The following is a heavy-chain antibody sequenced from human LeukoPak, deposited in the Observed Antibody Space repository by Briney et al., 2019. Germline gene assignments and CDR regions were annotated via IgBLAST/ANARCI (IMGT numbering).Heavy chain of an antibody. D-gene: IGHD3-22*01. CDR1: GFTFSSYA. CDR3: AKVRHYYDSSGYYYVAYYFDY. Sequence: GGSLRLSCAASGFTFSSYAMSWVRQAPGKGLEWVSAISGSGGSTYYADSVKGRFTISRDNSKNTLYLQMNSLRAEDTAVYYCAKVRHYYDSSGYYYVAYYFDYWGQGTLVTVSS. J-gene: IGHJ4*02. V-gene: IGHV3-23*01. CDR2: ISGSGGST.